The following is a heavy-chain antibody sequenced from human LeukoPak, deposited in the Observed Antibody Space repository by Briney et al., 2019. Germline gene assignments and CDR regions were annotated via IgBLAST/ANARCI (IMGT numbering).Heavy chain of an antibody. CDR1: GGSFSGYY. CDR2: INHSGST. V-gene: IGHV4-34*01. CDR3: ARSGLWVLTRAS. J-gene: IGHJ5*02. Sequence: SETLSLTCAVYGGSFSGYYWSWIRQPPGKGLEWIGEINHSGSTNYNPSLKSRVTISVDKSKNQFSLKLRSVTAADTAVYYCARSGLWVLTRASWGWGTQVTVSS. D-gene: IGHD3-9*01.